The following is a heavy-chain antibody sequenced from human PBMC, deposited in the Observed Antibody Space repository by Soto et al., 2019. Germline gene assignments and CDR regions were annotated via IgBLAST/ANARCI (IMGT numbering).Heavy chain of an antibody. CDR1: GGSISSGGYY. Sequence: QVQLQESGPGLVKPSQTLSLTCTVSGGSISSGGYYWSWIRQHPGKGLEWIGYIYYSGSTYYNPSLKSRVTMSVETSKNQFSLKLGSVTAADTAVYYCARELTYYYGSGSYYTGGMDVWGQGTTVTVSS. V-gene: IGHV4-31*03. D-gene: IGHD3-10*01. J-gene: IGHJ6*02. CDR3: ARELTYYYGSGSYYTGGMDV. CDR2: IYYSGST.